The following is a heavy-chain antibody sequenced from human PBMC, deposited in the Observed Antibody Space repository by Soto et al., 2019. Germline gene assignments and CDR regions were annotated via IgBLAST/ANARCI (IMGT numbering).Heavy chain of an antibody. CDR2: IYYSGSS. CDR1: GGSIGNSY. CDR3: ARHSSSWPIFDY. V-gene: IGHV4-59*08. Sequence: LSETLSLTCTVSGGSIGNSYWSWIRQSPGKGLEWIGYIYYSGSSNYNPSLKSRVSISVDTSKNQFSLKLSSVTAADTAVYYCARHSSSWPIFDYWGQGTLVTVS. J-gene: IGHJ4*02. D-gene: IGHD6-13*01.